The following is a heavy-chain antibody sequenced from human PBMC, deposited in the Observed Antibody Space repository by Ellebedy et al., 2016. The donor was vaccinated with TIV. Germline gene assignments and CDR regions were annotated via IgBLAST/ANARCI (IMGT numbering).Heavy chain of an antibody. CDR3: AREKGSGWYDAFDI. CDR2: MNSDGSST. D-gene: IGHD6-19*01. CDR1: GFTFSDYW. V-gene: IGHV3-74*01. J-gene: IGHJ3*02. Sequence: PGGSLRLSCAASGFTFSDYWMHWVRQGPEKGLVWVARMNSDGSSTFYADSVKGRFTIARDNAKNTLYLQMNSLRVEDTAVYFCAREKGSGWYDAFDIWGQGTMVTVSS.